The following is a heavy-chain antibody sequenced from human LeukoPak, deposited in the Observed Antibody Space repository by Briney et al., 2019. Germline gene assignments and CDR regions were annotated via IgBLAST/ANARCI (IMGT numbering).Heavy chain of an antibody. J-gene: IGHJ4*02. CDR1: GGSISSYY. Sequence: SETLSLTCTVSGGSISSYYWSWIRQPPGKGLVGVGYIYYSGSTNYNPSLKSRVTISVDTSKTQFSLKLSSVTAADTAVYYCARDGGLPYYFDYWGQGTLVTVSS. D-gene: IGHD5-12*01. V-gene: IGHV4-59*01. CDR3: ARDGGLPYYFDY. CDR2: IYYSGST.